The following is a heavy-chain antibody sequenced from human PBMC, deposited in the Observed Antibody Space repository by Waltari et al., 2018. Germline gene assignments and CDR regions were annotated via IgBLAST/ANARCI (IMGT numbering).Heavy chain of an antibody. J-gene: IGHJ1*01. CDR2: IWYDGSNK. V-gene: IGHV3-33*06. D-gene: IGHD6-19*01. CDR3: AKSPHYSSGWYKDTEYFQH. Sequence: QVQLVESGGGVVQPGRSLRLSCAASGFTFSSYGMHWVRQAPGKGLEWVAVIWYDGSNKYYADSVKGRFTISRDNSKNTLYLQMNSLRAEDTAVYYCAKSPHYSSGWYKDTEYFQHWGQGTLVTVSS. CDR1: GFTFSSYG.